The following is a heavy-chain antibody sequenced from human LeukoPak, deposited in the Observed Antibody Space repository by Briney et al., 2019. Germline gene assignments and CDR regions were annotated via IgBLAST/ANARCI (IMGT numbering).Heavy chain of an antibody. CDR2: ISGSGGST. V-gene: IGHV3-23*01. D-gene: IGHD2-15*01. Sequence: PGGSLRLSCAAYGFTFSSNAMSWLRQAPGKGLEWVSAISGSGGSTYYADSVKGRFTISRDNSKNMLYLQMNSLIAEDTAVYYAGKDPKKYCSGGSCYVDYWGQGTLVTVSS. J-gene: IGHJ4*02. CDR1: GFTFSSNA. CDR3: GKDPKKYCSGGSCYVDY.